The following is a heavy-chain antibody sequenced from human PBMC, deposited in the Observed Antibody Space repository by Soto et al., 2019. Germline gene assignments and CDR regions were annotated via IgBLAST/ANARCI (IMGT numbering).Heavy chain of an antibody. CDR3: ARGGGSGSYFDY. CDR2: ISSSGSTI. J-gene: IGHJ4*02. Sequence: PGGSLRLSCAASGFTFSSYEMNWVRQAPGKGLEWVSYISSSGSTIYYADSVKGRFTIPRDNAKNSLYLQMNSLRAEDTAVYYCARGGGSGSYFDYWGQGTLVTVSS. V-gene: IGHV3-48*03. D-gene: IGHD1-26*01. CDR1: GFTFSSYE.